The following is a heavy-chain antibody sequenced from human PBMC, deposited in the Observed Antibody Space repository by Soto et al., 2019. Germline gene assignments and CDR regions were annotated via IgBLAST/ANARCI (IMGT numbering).Heavy chain of an antibody. CDR3: GAQDYGAKGYYFET. D-gene: IGHD4-17*01. CDR2: IYYSGNT. CDR1: SGSISSSSSY. J-gene: IGHJ4*02. V-gene: IGHV4-39*01. Sequence: QLQLQESGPGLVKPSETLSLTCTVSSGSISSSSSYWGWIRQPPGKGLEWIGSIYYSGNTYYNPSLKSRVTISIDTSNTQFSLKQNSVTTADTAVYYSGAQDYGAKGYYFETWGQGTLVTVSS.